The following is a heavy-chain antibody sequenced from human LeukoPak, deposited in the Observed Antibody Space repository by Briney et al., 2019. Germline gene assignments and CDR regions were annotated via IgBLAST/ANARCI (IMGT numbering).Heavy chain of an antibody. J-gene: IGHJ5*02. CDR2: IYYSGST. V-gene: IGHV4-61*01. D-gene: IGHD6-19*01. CDR1: GFSLSTSKMC. CDR3: ARHGYSSGSLAWFDP. Sequence: LVNPTQTLTLTCTFSGFSLSTSKMCVSWIRQPPGKGLEWIGYIYYSGSTNYNPSLKSRVTISVDTSKNQFSLKLSSVTAADTAVYYCARHGYSSGSLAWFDPWGQGTQVTVSS.